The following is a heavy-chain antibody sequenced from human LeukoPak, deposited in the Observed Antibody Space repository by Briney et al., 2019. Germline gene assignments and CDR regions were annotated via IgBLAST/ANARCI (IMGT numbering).Heavy chain of an antibody. D-gene: IGHD5-12*01. J-gene: IGHJ4*02. CDR1: GFTFDDYA. Sequence: GGSLRLSCAASGFTFDDYAMYWVRQAPGKGLECVSHITWNGGSTYYADSVKGRFTISRDNSRNSLYLQMNSLRAEDTAVYYCARSPGGYSGPFAYWGRGTLVTVSS. CDR2: ITWNGGST. V-gene: IGHV3-43D*03. CDR3: ARSPGGYSGPFAY.